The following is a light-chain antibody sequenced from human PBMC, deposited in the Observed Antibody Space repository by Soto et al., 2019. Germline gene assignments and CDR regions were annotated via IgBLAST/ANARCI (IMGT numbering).Light chain of an antibody. CDR2: SAS. CDR3: QQSITAPLT. CDR1: QSIDNY. V-gene: IGKV1-39*01. Sequence: DIQMTQSPSSLSASVGDRVTITCRASQSIDNYLNWYQQKSGKAPQLLIYSASHLQSGVPSRFSGGGYGTDFILTISSLQPEDSAIYFCQQSITAPLTFGGGTKVAIK. J-gene: IGKJ4*01.